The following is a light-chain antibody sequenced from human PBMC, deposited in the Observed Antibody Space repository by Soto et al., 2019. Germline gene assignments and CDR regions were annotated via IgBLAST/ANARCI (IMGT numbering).Light chain of an antibody. CDR2: DAS. CDR3: QQRSNGLT. J-gene: IGKJ4*01. CDR1: QSVSSY. V-gene: IGKV3-11*01. Sequence: EIVLTQSPATLSLSPGERATLSCRASQSVSSYLAWYQQKPGQAPRLLTYDASNRATGIPARFSGSGSGTDFTLTISSLEPEDFAVYYCQQRSNGLTFGGGTKVDIK.